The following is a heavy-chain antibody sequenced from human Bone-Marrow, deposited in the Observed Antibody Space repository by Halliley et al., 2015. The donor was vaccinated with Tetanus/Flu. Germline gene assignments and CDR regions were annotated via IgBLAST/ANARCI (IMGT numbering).Heavy chain of an antibody. Sequence: NYNPSLKRRVPISEDTSKNQFSLKLTSVTAADTAVYYCARNSGSFFTASFDSWGQGTPVTVSS. V-gene: IGHV4-59*01. D-gene: IGHD3-22*01. J-gene: IGHJ4*02. CDR3: ARNSGSFFTASFDS.